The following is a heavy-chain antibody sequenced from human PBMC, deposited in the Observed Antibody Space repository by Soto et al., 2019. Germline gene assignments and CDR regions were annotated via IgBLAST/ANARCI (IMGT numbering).Heavy chain of an antibody. J-gene: IGHJ4*02. CDR1: GGPISSYY. Sequence: TSETLSLTCTVSGGPISSYYWSWIRQPPGKGLEWIGYIYYSGSTNYNPSLKGRVTISVDTSKNQFSLKLSSVTAADTAVYYCARGGDYYDSSGYYKAAPSVALDYWGQGTLVTVSS. V-gene: IGHV4-59*01. D-gene: IGHD3-22*01. CDR2: IYYSGST. CDR3: ARGGDYYDSSGYYKAAPSVALDY.